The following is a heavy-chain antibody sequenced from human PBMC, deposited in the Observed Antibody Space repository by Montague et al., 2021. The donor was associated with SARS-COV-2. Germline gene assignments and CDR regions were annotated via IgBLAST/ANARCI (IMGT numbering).Heavy chain of an antibody. J-gene: IGHJ4*01. D-gene: IGHD3-22*01. CDR2: ISISGDTK. Sequence: SLRLSCAASGFIFSIYDMNWVRQAPGKGLEWVSTISISGDTKDYADSVKGRFTISRDNAKNSLYLQMSSLRAEDTAVYYCARASEEIYYDRSVILYWGQGTLVIVSS. V-gene: IGHV3-48*03. CDR1: GFIFSIYD. CDR3: ARASEEIYYDRSVILY.